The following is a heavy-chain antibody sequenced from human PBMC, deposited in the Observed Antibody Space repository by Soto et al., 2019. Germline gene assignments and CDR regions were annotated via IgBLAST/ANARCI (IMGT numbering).Heavy chain of an antibody. CDR2: ISAYNGNT. CDR3: ARITPSGEEYRYYYYGMDV. V-gene: IGHV1-18*01. Sequence: QVQLVQSGAEVKKPGASVKVSCKASGYTFTSYGISWVRQAPGQGLEWMGWISAYNGNTNYVQKLQGRVTMTTDTSTSTAYMELRSLRSDDTAVYYCARITPSGEEYRYYYYGMDVWGQGTTVTVSS. J-gene: IGHJ6*02. CDR1: GYTFTSYG. D-gene: IGHD2-2*01.